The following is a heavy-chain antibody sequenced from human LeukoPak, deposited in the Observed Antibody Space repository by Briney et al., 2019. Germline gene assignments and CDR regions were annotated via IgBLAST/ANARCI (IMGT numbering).Heavy chain of an antibody. CDR3: AKDRLGGYCSGGSCYYPTGDFDY. CDR1: GFTFTSYA. D-gene: IGHD2-15*01. J-gene: IGHJ4*02. CDR2: ISTSGGST. Sequence: GGSLRLSCAASGFTFTSYAMSWVRQAPGRGLEWVSCISTSGGSTYYADSVKGRFTISRDNSKNTLYLQMNSLRAEDTAVYYCAKDRLGGYCSGGSCYYPTGDFDYWGQGTLVTVSS. V-gene: IGHV3-23*01.